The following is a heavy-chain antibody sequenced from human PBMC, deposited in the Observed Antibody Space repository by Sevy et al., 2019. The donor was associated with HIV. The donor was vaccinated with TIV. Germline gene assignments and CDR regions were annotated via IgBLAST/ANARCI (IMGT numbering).Heavy chain of an antibody. CDR1: GFTFSSYS. J-gene: IGHJ3*02. V-gene: IGHV3-21*01. CDR3: AGDPLGGSGSSDDAFDI. D-gene: IGHD1-26*01. Sequence: GGSLRLSCAASGFTFSSYSMNWVRQAPGKGLEWVSSISSSSSYIYYADSVKGRFTISRDNAKNSLYLQMNSLRAEDKDVYYCAGDPLGGSGSSDDAFDIWGQGTMVTVSS. CDR2: ISSSSSYI.